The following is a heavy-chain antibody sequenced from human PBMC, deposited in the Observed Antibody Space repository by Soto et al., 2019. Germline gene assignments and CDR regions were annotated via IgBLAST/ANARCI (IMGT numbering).Heavy chain of an antibody. V-gene: IGHV4-30-4*01. J-gene: IGHJ4*02. CDR1: GGSISSANYY. CDR3: ASHEFGTSIVATFDY. CDR2: IDSSGST. Sequence: QVQLQESGPGLVKPSQTLSLTCTVSGGSISSANYYWSWIRQPPGKGLEWIGYIDSSGSTYYNPSLKGRVTISVDTSKNHFSLKLGSVSAADTAVYYCASHEFGTSIVATFDYWGQGTLVTVSS. D-gene: IGHD5-12*01.